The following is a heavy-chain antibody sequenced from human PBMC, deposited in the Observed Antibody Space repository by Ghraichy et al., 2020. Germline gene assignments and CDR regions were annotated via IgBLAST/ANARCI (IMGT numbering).Heavy chain of an antibody. D-gene: IGHD6-19*01. CDR2: IRYDGSNK. Sequence: GGSLRLSCAASGFTFSSYGMHWVRQAPGKGLEWVAFIRYDGSNKYYADSVKGRFTISRDNSKNTLYLQMNSLRAEDTAVYYCAKNRNRVAGRYYYYYGMDVWGQGTTVTVSS. CDR3: AKNRNRVAGRYYYYYGMDV. CDR1: GFTFSSYG. J-gene: IGHJ6*02. V-gene: IGHV3-30*02.